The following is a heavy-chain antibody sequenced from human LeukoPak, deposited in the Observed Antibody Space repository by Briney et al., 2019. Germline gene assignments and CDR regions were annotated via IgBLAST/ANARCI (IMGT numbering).Heavy chain of an antibody. CDR3: VAEGYGTGSYYKSAF. Sequence: SETLSLTCTVSSGSIGSDALYWGWIRQSPGKGLEWIGSVHYTRSYSGPTYYNPSLESRVTVSTDRSKTLCSLKLTSVTAADTAVYYCVAEGYGTGSYYKSAFWGKGALVTVSS. V-gene: IGHV4-39*01. J-gene: IGHJ4*02. CDR2: VHYTRSYSGPT. D-gene: IGHD3-10*01. CDR1: SGSIGSDALY.